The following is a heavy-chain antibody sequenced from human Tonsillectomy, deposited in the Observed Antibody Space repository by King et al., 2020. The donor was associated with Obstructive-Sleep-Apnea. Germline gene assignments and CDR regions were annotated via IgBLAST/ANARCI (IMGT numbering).Heavy chain of an antibody. CDR2: ISYDGSNK. J-gene: IGHJ4*02. CDR3: AKGPHRGLPFPPPD. Sequence: HVQLVESGGGVVQPGRSLRLSCAASGFTFSSYGMHWVRQAPGKGLEWVAVISYDGSNKYYADSVKGRFTISRDNSKNTLYLQMNSLRAEDTAVYYCAKGPHRGLPFPPPDWGQGTLVPLSS. CDR1: GFTFSSYG. V-gene: IGHV3-30*18. D-gene: IGHD5-12*01.